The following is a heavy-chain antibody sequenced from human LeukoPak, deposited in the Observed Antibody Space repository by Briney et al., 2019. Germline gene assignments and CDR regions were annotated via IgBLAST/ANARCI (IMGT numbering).Heavy chain of an antibody. CDR3: ARILIGCSGGSCPYYYYYYMDV. D-gene: IGHD2-15*01. Sequence: SVKVSCKASGGTFSSYAISWVRQALGQGLEWMGGIIPIFGTANYAQKFQGRVTITADKSTSTAYMELSSLRSEDTAVYYCARILIGCSGGSCPYYYYYYMDVWGKGTTVTVSS. V-gene: IGHV1-69*06. CDR1: GGTFSSYA. J-gene: IGHJ6*03. CDR2: IIPIFGTA.